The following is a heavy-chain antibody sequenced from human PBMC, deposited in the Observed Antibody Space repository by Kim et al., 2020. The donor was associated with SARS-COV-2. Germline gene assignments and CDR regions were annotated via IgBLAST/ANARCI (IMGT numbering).Heavy chain of an antibody. Sequence: GSLRLSCAASGFTFSTYGMHWVRQAPGKGLEWVAVISYDGSSKYYGESVKGRFTISRDNPENTLYLQMNSLRPEDTAVYYCAKAVVRGVNYYYYGSDVW. CDR3: AKAVVRGVNYYYYGSDV. CDR2: ISYDGSSK. D-gene: IGHD3-10*01. CDR1: GFTFSTYG. V-gene: IGHV3-30*18. J-gene: IGHJ6*01.